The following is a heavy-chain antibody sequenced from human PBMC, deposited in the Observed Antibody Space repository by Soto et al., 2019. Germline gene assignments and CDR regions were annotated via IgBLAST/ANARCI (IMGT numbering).Heavy chain of an antibody. J-gene: IGHJ5*02. CDR3: AKVRRWQQLANWFEP. V-gene: IGHV3-23*01. D-gene: IGHD6-13*01. Sequence: PGGSLRLSCAASGFTFSSYAMSWVRQAPGKGLEWVSAISGSGGSTYYADSVKGRFTISRDNSKNTLYLQMNSLRAEDTAVYYCAKVRRWQQLANWFEPWGQGTLVTSPQ. CDR2: ISGSGGST. CDR1: GFTFSSYA.